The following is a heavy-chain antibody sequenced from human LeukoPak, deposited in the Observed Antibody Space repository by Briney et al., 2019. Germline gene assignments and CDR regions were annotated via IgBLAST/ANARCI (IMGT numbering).Heavy chain of an antibody. Sequence: GGSLRLSCAASGFTLSSNGMHWVRQARGKGLEWVAVISYDGSNKYYADSVKGRFTISRDNSKNTLYLQMNSLRAEDTAVYYCAKESGYYDFWSGIIDYWGQGTLVTVSS. CDR3: AKESGYYDFWSGIIDY. J-gene: IGHJ4*02. CDR1: GFTLSSNG. CDR2: ISYDGSNK. D-gene: IGHD3-3*01. V-gene: IGHV3-30*18.